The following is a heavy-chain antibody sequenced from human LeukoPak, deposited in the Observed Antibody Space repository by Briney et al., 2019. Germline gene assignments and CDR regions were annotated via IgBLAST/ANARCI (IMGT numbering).Heavy chain of an antibody. Sequence: GGSLRLFCAVCCVNFPNSYRIWIGQAPGKGLEWVSYISHLGNEIYYADSVKGRFTISRDNARNSLFLQMNSLRVEDTAVYYCAVAHCSAEHCYASPIDYWGQGTLVAVSS. CDR1: CVNFPNSY. J-gene: IGHJ4*02. CDR3: AVAHCSAEHCYASPIDY. D-gene: IGHD2-15*01. CDR2: ISHLGNEI. V-gene: IGHV3-11*01.